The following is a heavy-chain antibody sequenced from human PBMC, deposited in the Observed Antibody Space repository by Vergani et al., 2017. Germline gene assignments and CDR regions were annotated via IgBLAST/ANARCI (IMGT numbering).Heavy chain of an antibody. V-gene: IGHV3-9*01. CDR1: GFTFDDYA. Sequence: EVQLVESGGGLVQPGRSLRLSCAASGFTFDDYAMHWVRQAPGKGLEWVSGISWNSGSIGYADSVKGRFTISRDNAKNTLYLQMNSLRAEDTAVYYCAKALRRGSYDMDVWGKGTTVTVSS. J-gene: IGHJ6*03. D-gene: IGHD1-26*01. CDR3: AKALRRGSYDMDV. CDR2: ISWNSGSI.